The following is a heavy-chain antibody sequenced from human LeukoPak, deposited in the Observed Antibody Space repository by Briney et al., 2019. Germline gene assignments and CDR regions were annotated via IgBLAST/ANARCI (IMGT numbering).Heavy chain of an antibody. V-gene: IGHV1-46*01. J-gene: IGHJ4*02. CDR3: ATGAYDILTGYTRRFDY. Sequence: ASVKVSCKASGYTFTSYYMHWVRQAPGQGLEWMGIINPSGGSTIYAQKFQGRVTMTEDTSTDTAYMELSSLRSEDTAVYYCATGAYDILTGYTRRFDYWGQGTLVTVSS. CDR2: INPSGGST. CDR1: GYTFTSYY. D-gene: IGHD3-9*01.